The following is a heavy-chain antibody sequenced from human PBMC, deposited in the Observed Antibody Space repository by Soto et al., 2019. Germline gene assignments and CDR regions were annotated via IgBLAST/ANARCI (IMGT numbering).Heavy chain of an antibody. CDR3: ARDLDGLHDDTSGPFPRPG. CDR1: GGSISSDDYY. D-gene: IGHD3-22*01. Sequence: SETLSLTCTVSGGSISSDDYYWSWIRQAPGRGLEWIGYIPSSGSIYYNPSLKSRATMSIDTAGNQFSLKVSSVTVADTAVYYCARDLDGLHDDTSGPFPRPGWGQGTLVTVSS. CDR2: IPSSGSI. V-gene: IGHV4-30-4*01. J-gene: IGHJ1*01.